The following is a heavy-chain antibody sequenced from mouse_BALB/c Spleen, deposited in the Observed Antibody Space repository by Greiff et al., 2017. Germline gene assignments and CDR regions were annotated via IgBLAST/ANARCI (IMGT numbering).Heavy chain of an antibody. V-gene: IGHV2-9*02. CDR3: ARVGTTVVARVWYFDV. D-gene: IGHD1-1*01. J-gene: IGHJ1*01. CDR1: GFSLTSYG. CDR2: IWAGGST. Sequence: VKLMESGPGLVAPSQSLSITCTVSGFSLTSYGVHWVRQPPGKGLEWLGVIWAGGSTNYNSALMSRLSISKDNSKSQVFLKMNSLQTDDTAMYYCARVGTTVVARVWYFDVWGAGTTVTVSS.